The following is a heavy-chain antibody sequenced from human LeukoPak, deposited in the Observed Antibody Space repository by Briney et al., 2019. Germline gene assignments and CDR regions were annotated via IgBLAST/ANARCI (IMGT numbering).Heavy chain of an antibody. Sequence: SETLSLTCTVSGGSISSYYWSWIRQPAGKGLEWIGRIYTSGSTNYNPSLKSRVTMSVDASKNQFSLKLSSVTAADTAVYYCARYHPYYYGSGSPPRASDIWGQGTMVTVSS. CDR2: IYTSGST. D-gene: IGHD3-10*01. V-gene: IGHV4-4*07. CDR1: GGSISSYY. J-gene: IGHJ3*02. CDR3: ARYHPYYYGSGSPPRASDI.